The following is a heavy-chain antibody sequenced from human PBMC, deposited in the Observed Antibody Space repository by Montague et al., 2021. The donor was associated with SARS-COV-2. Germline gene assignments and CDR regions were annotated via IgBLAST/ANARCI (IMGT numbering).Heavy chain of an antibody. Sequence: SETLSLTCTVSGXSISSSSYYWGWIHQPPGKGLEWIGSIYYSGSTYYNPSLKSRVTISVDTSKNQFSLKLSSVTAADTAVYYCARVGRQQLVRLSGMDVWGQGTTVTVSS. CDR1: GXSISSSSYY. CDR2: IYYSGST. V-gene: IGHV4-39*07. D-gene: IGHD6-13*01. CDR3: ARVGRQQLVRLSGMDV. J-gene: IGHJ6*02.